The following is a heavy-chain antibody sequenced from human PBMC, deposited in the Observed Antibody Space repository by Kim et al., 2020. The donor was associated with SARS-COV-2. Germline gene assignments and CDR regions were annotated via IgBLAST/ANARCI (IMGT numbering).Heavy chain of an antibody. Sequence: GGSLRLSCAASGFTFSNAWMSWVRQAPGKGLEWVGRIKSKTDGGTTDYAAPVKGRFTISRDDSKNTLYLQMNSLKTEDTAVYYCTTVSEAGGIAAAGTKVDAFDIWGQGTMVTVSS. J-gene: IGHJ3*02. CDR1: GFTFSNAW. CDR2: IKSKTDGGTT. V-gene: IGHV3-15*01. CDR3: TTVSEAGGIAAAGTKVDAFDI. D-gene: IGHD6-13*01.